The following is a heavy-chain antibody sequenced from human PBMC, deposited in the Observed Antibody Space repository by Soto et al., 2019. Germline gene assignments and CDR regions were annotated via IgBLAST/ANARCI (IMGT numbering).Heavy chain of an antibody. V-gene: IGHV3-23*01. CDR1: GFTFSSYA. D-gene: IGHD3-22*01. CDR3: AKDPGYYYDSSGYYYDGWYFDL. J-gene: IGHJ2*01. Sequence: GSLRLSCAASGFTFSSYAMSWVRQAPGKGLEWVSAISGSGGSTYYADSVKGRFTISRDNSKNTLYLQMNSLRAEDTAVYYCAKDPGYYYDSSGYYYDGWYFDLWGRGTLVTVSS. CDR2: ISGSGGST.